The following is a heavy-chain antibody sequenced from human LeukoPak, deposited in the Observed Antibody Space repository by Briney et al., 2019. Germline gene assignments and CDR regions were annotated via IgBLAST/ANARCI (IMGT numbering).Heavy chain of an antibody. CDR2: ISGSGGST. CDR3: ARSGPSVLWSKSFDY. D-gene: IGHD3-10*01. J-gene: IGHJ4*02. V-gene: IGHV3-23*01. CDR1: GFTFSSYG. Sequence: GGSLRLSCAASGFTFSSYGMSWVRQAPGKGLEWVSAISGSGGSTYYADSVKGRFTISRDNSKNTLFLQMDNLRADDTATYYCARSGPSVLWSKSFDYWGQGALVTVSS.